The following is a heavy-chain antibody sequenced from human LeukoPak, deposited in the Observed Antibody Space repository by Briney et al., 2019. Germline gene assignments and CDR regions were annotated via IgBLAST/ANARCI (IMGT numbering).Heavy chain of an antibody. Sequence: ASVKVSCKVSGYTLTELSMHWVRQAPGEGLEWMGGFDPEDGETIYAQKFQGRVTMTEDTSTDTAYMELSSLRSEHTAVYYCATSSRYSSSLTFDPWGQGTLVTVSS. CDR1: GYTLTELS. V-gene: IGHV1-24*01. CDR2: FDPEDGET. CDR3: ATSSRYSSSLTFDP. D-gene: IGHD6-13*01. J-gene: IGHJ5*02.